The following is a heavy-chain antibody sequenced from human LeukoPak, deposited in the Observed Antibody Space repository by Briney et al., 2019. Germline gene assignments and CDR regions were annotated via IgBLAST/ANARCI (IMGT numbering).Heavy chain of an antibody. CDR2: IYPGDSDT. CDR1: GHSFTSYW. V-gene: IGHV5-51*01. Sequence: GESLKISCKGSGHSFTSYWIGWVRQMPGKGLEWMGIIYPGDSDTRYSPSFQGQVTISADKSINTAYLQWSSLKASDTAMYYCASDYGSGSYPFYGGLRYWGQGTLVTVSS. J-gene: IGHJ4*02. CDR3: ASDYGSGSYPFYGGLRY. D-gene: IGHD3-10*01.